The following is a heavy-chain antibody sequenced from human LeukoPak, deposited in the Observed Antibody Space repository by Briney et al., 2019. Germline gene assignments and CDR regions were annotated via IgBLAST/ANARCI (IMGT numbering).Heavy chain of an antibody. V-gene: IGHV4-30-2*01. J-gene: IGHJ4*02. CDR2: IYHSGST. D-gene: IGHD6-6*01. CDR3: AILGIAARNFDY. CDR1: GGSISSGGYF. Sequence: PSETLSLTCTVSGGSISSGGYFWSWIRQPPGKGLEWIGYIYHSGSTYYNPSLKSRVTISVDRSKNQFSLKLSSVTAADTAVYYCAILGIAARNFDYWGQGTLVTVSS.